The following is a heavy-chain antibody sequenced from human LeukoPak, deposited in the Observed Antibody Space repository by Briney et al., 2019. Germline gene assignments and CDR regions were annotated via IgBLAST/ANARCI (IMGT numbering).Heavy chain of an antibody. Sequence: ASVKVSCKVSGYTLTELSMHWVRQAPGKGLEWMGGFDPEDGETIYAQKFQGRVTMTTDTSTSTAYMELRSLRSDDTAVYYCARAGYSSGCYDVDYWGQGTLVTVSS. V-gene: IGHV1-24*01. CDR1: GYTLTELS. D-gene: IGHD6-19*01. J-gene: IGHJ4*02. CDR2: FDPEDGET. CDR3: ARAGYSSGCYDVDY.